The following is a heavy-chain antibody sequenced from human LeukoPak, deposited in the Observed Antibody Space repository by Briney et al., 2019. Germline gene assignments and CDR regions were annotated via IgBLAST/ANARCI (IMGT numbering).Heavy chain of an antibody. CDR2: IDPNFGVT. D-gene: IGHD6-19*01. Sequence: ASVKDSCKASGYTFTGYYIHWVRQAPGQGLEWMGWIDPNFGVTNYAQKFQGRVTMTRDTSISTAYMDLSRLRSDDTAVYYCARVAALAGIGWGDFDYWGRGTLVTVSS. J-gene: IGHJ4*02. CDR3: ARVAALAGIGWGDFDY. V-gene: IGHV1-2*02. CDR1: GYTFTGYY.